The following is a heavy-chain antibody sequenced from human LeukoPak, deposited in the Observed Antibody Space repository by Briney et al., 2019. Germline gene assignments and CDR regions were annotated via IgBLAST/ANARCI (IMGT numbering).Heavy chain of an antibody. D-gene: IGHD2-2*01. V-gene: IGHV3-21*01. Sequence: PGGSLRLSCAASGFTFSSYSMNWVRQAPGKGLEWVSSISSSSSYIYYADSVKGRFTISRDNAKNSLYLQMNSLRAEDTAVYYCARDRAVVVPAAIPTEAFDIWGQGTMVTVSS. CDR1: GFTFSSYS. J-gene: IGHJ3*02. CDR2: ISSSSSYI. CDR3: ARDRAVVVPAAIPTEAFDI.